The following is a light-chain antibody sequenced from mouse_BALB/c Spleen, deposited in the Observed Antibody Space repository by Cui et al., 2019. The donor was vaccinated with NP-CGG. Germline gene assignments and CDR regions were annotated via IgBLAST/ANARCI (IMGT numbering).Light chain of an antibody. CDR2: GTN. V-gene: IGLV1*01. CDR3: ALWYSNHWV. J-gene: IGLJ1*01. Sequence: QAVVTQESALTTSPRETVTLTCRSSTGAVTTSNYANWVQEKPDHLFTGLIGGTNNRAPGIPARFSGSLIGDKAALTITGAQTEDEAIYFCALWYSNHWVFGGGTKTDCP. CDR1: TGAVTTSNY.